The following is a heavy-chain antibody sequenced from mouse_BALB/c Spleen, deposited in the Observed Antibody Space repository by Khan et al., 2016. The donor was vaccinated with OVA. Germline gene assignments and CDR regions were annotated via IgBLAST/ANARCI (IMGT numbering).Heavy chain of an antibody. J-gene: IGHJ2*01. V-gene: IGHV1S135*01. D-gene: IGHD2-1*01. CDR2: IDPYYGGA. Sequence: EVQLQQSGPELEKPGASVKISCKASGYSFTGYNMYWVKQSNGKSLEWIGNIDPYYGGATYNQKFKGKATLTVDKFSSTAYMQLKSLTSEDSAVYYCTRGNGNYVRYYFDYWGQGTTLTVSS. CDR1: GYSFTGYN. CDR3: TRGNGNYVRYYFDY.